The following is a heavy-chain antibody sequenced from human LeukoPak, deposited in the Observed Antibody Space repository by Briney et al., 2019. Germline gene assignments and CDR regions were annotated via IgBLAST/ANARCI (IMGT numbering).Heavy chain of an antibody. D-gene: IGHD5-24*01. CDR3: ARALGDGYNAPFDY. CDR2: IWYDGSNK. CDR1: GFTFSSYG. V-gene: IGHV3-33*01. Sequence: GGSLRLSCAASGFTFSSYGMHWVRQAPGKGLEWVAVIWYDGSNKYYAGSVKGRFTISRDNSKNTLYLQMNSLRAEDTAVYYCARALGDGYNAPFDYWGQGTLVTVSS. J-gene: IGHJ4*02.